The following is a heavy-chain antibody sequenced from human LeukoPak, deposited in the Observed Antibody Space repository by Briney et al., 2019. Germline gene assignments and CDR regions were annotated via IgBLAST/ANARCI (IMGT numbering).Heavy chain of an antibody. CDR1: GFTFSSYS. CDR3: ARDFRHIVVVPAAIQPNFDY. Sequence: GGSLRLSCAASGFTFSSYSMNWVRQAPGKGLEWVSYISSSSTIYYADSVKGRFTISRDNAKNSLYLQMNSLRAEDTAVYYCARDFRHIVVVPAAIQPNFDYWGQGTLVTVSS. CDR2: ISSSSTI. D-gene: IGHD2-2*01. V-gene: IGHV3-48*04. J-gene: IGHJ4*02.